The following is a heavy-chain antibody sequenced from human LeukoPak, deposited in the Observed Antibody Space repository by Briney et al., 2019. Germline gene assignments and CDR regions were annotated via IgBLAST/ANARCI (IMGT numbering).Heavy chain of an antibody. V-gene: IGHV3-23*01. CDR2: ITDIHGPT. Sequence: GGSLRLSCAASGFTFSNFAMPWVRQAPGKGLEWVSSITDIHGPTNTSDSLKGLFTSSRGNSQNTLYLQMNSLRAEDTAVYYCTKDPNGIYVGAFDPWGQGTLVSASS. J-gene: IGHJ5*02. CDR1: GFTFSNFA. D-gene: IGHD4-23*01. CDR3: TKDPNGIYVGAFDP.